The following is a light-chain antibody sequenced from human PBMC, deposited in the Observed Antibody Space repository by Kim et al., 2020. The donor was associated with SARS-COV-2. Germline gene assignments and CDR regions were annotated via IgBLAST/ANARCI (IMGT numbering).Light chain of an antibody. Sequence: ASIGDRVTITCRASQSVATWLAWYQQKLGKAPKLLIYKATSLESGVPSRFSGRGSGTEYTLTISSLQPDDFATYYCQQYKSYPLTFGGGTKVDIK. V-gene: IGKV1-5*03. CDR3: QQYKSYPLT. CDR2: KAT. CDR1: QSVATW. J-gene: IGKJ4*01.